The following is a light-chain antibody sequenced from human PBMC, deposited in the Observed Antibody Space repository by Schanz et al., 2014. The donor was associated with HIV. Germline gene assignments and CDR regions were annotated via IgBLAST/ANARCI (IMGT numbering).Light chain of an antibody. J-gene: IGKJ4*01. V-gene: IGKV1-39*01. CDR2: DGS. Sequence: DIQMTQSPPSLSASLGARVTITCRASENVRTYVNWYQQKPGKAPNLLMYDGSTPQSGVPSRFSGRGSGTDLPLPLSYRQHSDFASVFCQQAYDPPFTFGGGTKV. CDR1: ENVRTY. CDR3: QQAYDPPFT.